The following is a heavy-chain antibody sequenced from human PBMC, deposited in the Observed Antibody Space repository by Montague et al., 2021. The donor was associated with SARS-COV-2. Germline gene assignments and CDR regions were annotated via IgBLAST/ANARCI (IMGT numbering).Heavy chain of an antibody. V-gene: IGHV3-30-3*01. CDR2: ISYDGGNK. Sequence: SLRLSCAASGFTFSSYAIHWVRQAPGKGLEWVAVISYDGGNKYYADSVKGRFTISRDNSKNTLYLQMNSLRAEDTAVYYCARDPRYYDILTGYFLTDNSFFMLGGMDVWGQGTTVTVSS. J-gene: IGHJ6*02. D-gene: IGHD3-9*01. CDR3: ARDPRYYDILTGYFLTDNSFFMLGGMDV. CDR1: GFTFSSYA.